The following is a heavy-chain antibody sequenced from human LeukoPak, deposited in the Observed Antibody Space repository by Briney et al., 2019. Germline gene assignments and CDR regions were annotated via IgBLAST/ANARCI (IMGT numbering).Heavy chain of an antibody. CDR2: INPNSGGT. CDR1: GYTFTGYY. J-gene: IGHJ4*02. V-gene: IGHV1-2*02. Sequence: ASVTVSCKASGYTFTGYYMHWVRQAPGQGLEWMGWINPNSGGTNYAQKFQGRVTMTRDTSISTAYMGLSRLRSDDTAVYYCARERTRGYCSSTSCYMSYGYWGQGTLVTVSS. D-gene: IGHD2-2*02. CDR3: ARERTRGYCSSTSCYMSYGY.